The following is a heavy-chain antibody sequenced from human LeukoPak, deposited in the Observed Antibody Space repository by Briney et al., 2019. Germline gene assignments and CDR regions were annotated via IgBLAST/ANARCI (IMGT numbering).Heavy chain of an antibody. D-gene: IGHD5-24*01. CDR1: GYTLTELS. CDR3: ATDLDSDGYNFTPY. Sequence: ASVKVSCKVSGYTLTELSMHWVRQAPGKGLEWMGGFDPEDGETIYAQKFQGRVTMTEDTSTDTAYMELSSLRSEDTAVYYCATDLDSDGYNFTPYWGQGTLVTVSS. CDR2: FDPEDGET. J-gene: IGHJ4*02. V-gene: IGHV1-24*01.